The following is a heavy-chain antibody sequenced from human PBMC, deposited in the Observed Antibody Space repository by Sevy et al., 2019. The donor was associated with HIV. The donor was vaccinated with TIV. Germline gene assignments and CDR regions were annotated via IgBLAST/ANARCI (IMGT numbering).Heavy chain of an antibody. J-gene: IGHJ1*01. V-gene: IGHV1-18*01. D-gene: IGHD3-16*01. CDR2: ISAYNGNT. Sequence: ASVKVSCKASGYTFTSYGISWVRQAPGQGLEWMGWISAYNGNTNYAQKVQGRVTMTTDASTSTAYMELRSLRSDVTAVYYCATGLRIPFSAEYFQHWGQGTLVIVSS. CDR1: GYTFTSYG. CDR3: ATGLRIPFSAEYFQH.